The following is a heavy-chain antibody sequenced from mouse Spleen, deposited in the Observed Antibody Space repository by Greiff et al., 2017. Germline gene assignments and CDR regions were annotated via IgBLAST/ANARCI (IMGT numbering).Heavy chain of an antibody. J-gene: IGHJ2*01. CDR3: AREDYYGSSFDY. Sequence: EVKLQESGPGLVKPSQTVFLTCTVTGISITTGNYRWSWIRQFPGNKLEWIGYIYYSGTITYNPSLTSRTTITRDTPKNQFFLEMNSLTAEDTATYYCAREDYYGSSFDYWGQGTTLTVSS. V-gene: IGHV3-5*01. CDR2: IYYSGTI. D-gene: IGHD1-1*01. CDR1: GISITTGNYR.